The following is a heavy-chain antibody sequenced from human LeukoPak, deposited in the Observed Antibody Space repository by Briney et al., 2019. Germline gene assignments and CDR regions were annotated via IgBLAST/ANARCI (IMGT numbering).Heavy chain of an antibody. D-gene: IGHD3-3*01. V-gene: IGHV4-4*07. CDR1: GGSISSYY. CDR3: AREITGNYDFWSGYFDY. J-gene: IGHJ4*02. CDR2: IYTSGST. Sequence: SETLSLTCTVSGGSISSYYWSWIRQPAGKGLEWIGRIYTSGSTNYNPSLKSRVTMSVDTSKNQFSLKLSSVTAADTAVYYCAREITGNYDFWSGYFDYWGQGTLVTVSS.